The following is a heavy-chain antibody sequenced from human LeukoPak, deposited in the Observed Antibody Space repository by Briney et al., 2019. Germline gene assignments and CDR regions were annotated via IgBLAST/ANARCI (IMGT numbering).Heavy chain of an antibody. J-gene: IGHJ4*02. D-gene: IGHD3-3*01. CDR2: IKLDGSEK. V-gene: IGHV3-7*03. Sequence: PGGSLRLSCVASGFTFGKYWMSWVRQAPGKGLEWVANIKLDGSEKNYVDSVKGRFTISRDNTKNSLCLQMNSLRAEDTPVFYCARDQYDTWSRRGNFDSWGQGTLVIVSS. CDR3: ARDQYDTWSRRGNFDS. CDR1: GFTFGKYW.